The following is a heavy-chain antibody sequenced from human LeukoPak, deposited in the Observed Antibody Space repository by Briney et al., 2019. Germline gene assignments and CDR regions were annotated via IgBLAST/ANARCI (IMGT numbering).Heavy chain of an antibody. Sequence: PSETLSLTCTVSGGSINTCYLSWIRQPPGKGLEWIGYISYSGITNYNPSLKSRVTLSVDTSKNQFSLKLTSVTAAHTAVHYYKRMLYTIMVDYWGQGTLVTVSS. J-gene: IGHJ4*02. CDR3: KRMLYTIMVDY. CDR1: GGSINTCY. CDR2: ISYSGIT. D-gene: IGHD2-8*01. V-gene: IGHV4-59*08.